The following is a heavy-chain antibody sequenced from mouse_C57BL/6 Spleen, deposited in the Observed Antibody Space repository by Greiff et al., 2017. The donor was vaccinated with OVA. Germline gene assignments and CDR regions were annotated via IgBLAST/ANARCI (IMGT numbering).Heavy chain of an antibody. Sequence: QVQLKQPGAELVRPGSSVKLSCKASGYTFTSYWMDWVKQRPGQGLEWIGNIYPSDSETHYNQKFKDKATLTVDKSSSTAYMQLSSLTSEDSAVYYCARDYGSGSRYFDYWGQGTTLTVSS. V-gene: IGHV1-61*01. CDR1: GYTFTSYW. D-gene: IGHD1-1*01. J-gene: IGHJ2*01. CDR2: IYPSDSET. CDR3: ARDYGSGSRYFDY.